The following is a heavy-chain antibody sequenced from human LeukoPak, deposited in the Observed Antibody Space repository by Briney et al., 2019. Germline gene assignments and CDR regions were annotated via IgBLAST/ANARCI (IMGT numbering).Heavy chain of an antibody. J-gene: IGHJ4*02. CDR2: ISDSSSYT. Sequence: GGSLRLSCAASGFSFSDYYMSWIRQAPGKGLEWVSYISDSSSYTNYADSVKGRFTISRDNPKNSLYLQMNSLRAEDTAMYYCARPGRGYSVDYWGQGTLVTVSS. CDR3: ARPGRGYSVDY. D-gene: IGHD5-18*01. V-gene: IGHV3-11*03. CDR1: GFSFSDYY.